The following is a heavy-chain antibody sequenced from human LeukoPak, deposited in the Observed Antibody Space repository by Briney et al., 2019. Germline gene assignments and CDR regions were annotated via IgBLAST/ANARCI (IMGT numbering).Heavy chain of an antibody. V-gene: IGHV1-2*02. J-gene: IGHJ4*02. CDR2: INPNSGGT. CDR3: ARGRSIADYFDY. Sequence: ASVKVSCKASGYTFTGYYMHWVRQAPGQGLKWMGWINPNSGGTNYAQKFQGRVTMTRDTSISTAYMELSRLRSDDTAVYYCARGRSIADYFDYWGQGTLVTVSS. D-gene: IGHD6-6*01. CDR1: GYTFTGYY.